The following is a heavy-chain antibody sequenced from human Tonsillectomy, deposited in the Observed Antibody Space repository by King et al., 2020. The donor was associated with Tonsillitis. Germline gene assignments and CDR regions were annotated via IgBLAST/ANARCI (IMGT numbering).Heavy chain of an antibody. CDR3: ASGNDPYYDTSGYLGDY. D-gene: IGHD3-22*01. Sequence: QVKLVESGGGVVQPGGSLRLSCAASGFTFSIYAMHWVRQAPGKGLEWVTFIRYDGSNKYYADSVKGRFLISRDNSKNTLYLQMNSLRVEDTAVYYWASGNDPYYDTSGYLGDYWGQGTLVTVSS. V-gene: IGHV3-30*02. J-gene: IGHJ4*02. CDR1: GFTFSIYA. CDR2: IRYDGSNK.